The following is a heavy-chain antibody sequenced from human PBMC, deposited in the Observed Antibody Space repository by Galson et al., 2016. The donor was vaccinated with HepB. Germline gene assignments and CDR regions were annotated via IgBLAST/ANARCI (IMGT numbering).Heavy chain of an antibody. CDR3: AREDFRCSTTNCYGYIDL. J-gene: IGHJ2*01. CDR1: GFSFSTHD. Sequence: SLRLSCAASGFSFSTHDMHWVRQATGKGLEWVSAIDTAGDTFYSVSVKGRFTISRENAKDSLYLQMNSLRAGDTAVYYCAREDFRCSTTNCYGYIDLWGRGTLVTVSS. D-gene: IGHD2-2*01. V-gene: IGHV3-13*04. CDR2: IDTAGDT.